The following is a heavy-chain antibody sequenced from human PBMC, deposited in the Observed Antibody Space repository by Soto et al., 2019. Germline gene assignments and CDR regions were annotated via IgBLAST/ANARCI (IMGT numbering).Heavy chain of an antibody. V-gene: IGHV4-61*01. Sequence: PSETLSLTCTVSGGFVSCGSYYWSWIRQPPGMGLEWIGYIYYSGSTNYNPSLKSRLIISVDKSKNQFSLELSSVTAADTAVYYCARARYHGSGSPVWGQWTMVTGSS. D-gene: IGHD3-10*01. CDR3: ARARYHGSGSPV. CDR2: IYYSGST. CDR1: GGFVSCGSYY. J-gene: IGHJ3*01.